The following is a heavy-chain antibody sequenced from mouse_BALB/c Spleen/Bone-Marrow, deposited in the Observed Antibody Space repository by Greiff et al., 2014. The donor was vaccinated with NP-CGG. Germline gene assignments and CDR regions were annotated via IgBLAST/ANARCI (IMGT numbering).Heavy chain of an antibody. V-gene: IGHV3-8*02. D-gene: IGHD1-1*01. CDR2: ISYSGST. J-gene: IGHJ1*01. CDR1: GDSITSGY. Sequence: DVQLQESGPSLVKPSPSLSLTCSVSGDSITSGYWHWIRKFPGNNLEYMGYISYSGSTYYNPSLKSRISITRDTSKNQYYLQLNSVTTEDTATYYCARLLRSLYWYFDVWGAGTTVTVSS. CDR3: ARLLRSLYWYFDV.